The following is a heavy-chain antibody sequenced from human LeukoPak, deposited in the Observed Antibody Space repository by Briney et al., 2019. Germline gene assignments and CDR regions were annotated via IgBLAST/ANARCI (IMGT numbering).Heavy chain of an antibody. CDR2: ISTNSGET. J-gene: IGHJ4*02. D-gene: IGHD4-11*01. CDR3: ARDRDYSNTERGFDY. CDR1: GYTFTDYY. V-gene: IGHV1-2*02. Sequence: ASVKVSCKTSGYTFTDYYIRWVRPAPGQGLAGMGWISTNSGETNSAQKIQGRVTMTGDTSISTAYMELRRVTSDDTAVYYCARDRDYSNTERGFDYWGQGTLVTVSS.